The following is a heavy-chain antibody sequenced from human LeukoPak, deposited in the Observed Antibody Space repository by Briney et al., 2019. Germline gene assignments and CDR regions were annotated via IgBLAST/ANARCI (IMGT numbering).Heavy chain of an antibody. V-gene: IGHV4-30-2*01. Sequence: PSQTLSLTCAVSGGSISSGGYSWSWIRQPPGKGLEWIGYIYHSGSTYYNPSLKSRVTISVDRSENQFSLKLSSVTAADTAVYYCARYYGSGSYTYYFDYWGQGTLVTVSS. CDR3: ARYYGSGSYTYYFDY. CDR1: GGSISSGGYS. J-gene: IGHJ4*02. D-gene: IGHD3-10*01. CDR2: IYHSGST.